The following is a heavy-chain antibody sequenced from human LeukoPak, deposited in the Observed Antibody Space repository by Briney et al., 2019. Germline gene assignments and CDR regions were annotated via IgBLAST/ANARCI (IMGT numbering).Heavy chain of an antibody. J-gene: IGHJ4*02. Sequence: PGGSLRLSCGASGFPFSGYWMSWVRQAPGKGLEWVANIHKDGSAKRYVDSVRGRFTISRDNAKSSLYLQMNGLRDEDTAVYYCTRDRGFGADDYWGQGSLVSVSS. V-gene: IGHV3-7*01. CDR1: GFPFSGYW. CDR2: IHKDGSAK. D-gene: IGHD3-10*01. CDR3: TRDRGFGADDY.